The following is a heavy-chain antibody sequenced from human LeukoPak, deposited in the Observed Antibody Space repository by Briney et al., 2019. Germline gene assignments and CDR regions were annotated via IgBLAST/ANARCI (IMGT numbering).Heavy chain of an antibody. CDR3: AREDGLLWFARDYYYYMDV. J-gene: IGHJ6*03. D-gene: IGHD3-10*01. CDR1: GYTFTGYY. V-gene: IGHV1-2*02. Sequence: ASVKVSCKASGYTFTGYYMHWVRQAPGQGLEWMGWINPNSGGTNYAQKFQGRVTITRNTSISTAYMELSSLRAEDTAVYYCAREDGLLWFARDYYYYMDVWGKGTTVTVSS. CDR2: INPNSGGT.